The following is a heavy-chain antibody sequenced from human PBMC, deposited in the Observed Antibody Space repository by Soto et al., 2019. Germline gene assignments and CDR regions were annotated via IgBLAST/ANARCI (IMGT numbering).Heavy chain of an antibody. CDR3: ARRWSAGCMDV. Sequence: QVQLQQWGAGLLKPSETLSLTCAVYGGSFSGYYWSWIRQPPGKGLEWIGEINHSGSTNYNPSLTSRVTISVDPCKNQFSLKLSSVTAADTAVCYCARRWSAGCMDVWGQGTTVTVSS. J-gene: IGHJ6*02. CDR1: GGSFSGYY. V-gene: IGHV4-34*01. CDR2: INHSGST. D-gene: IGHD2-15*01.